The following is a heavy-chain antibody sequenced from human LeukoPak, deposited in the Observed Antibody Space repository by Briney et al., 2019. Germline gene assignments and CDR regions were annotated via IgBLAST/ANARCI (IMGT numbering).Heavy chain of an antibody. CDR2: ISSSSSTT. CDR1: GFSFSDYN. CDR3: ARDLYSGSYYDFDY. V-gene: IGHV3-48*01. Sequence: GGSLRLSCAASGFSFSDYNMNWVRQAPGKGLEWVAYISSSSSTTHYANSVTGRFSISRDNAKSSLYLQMNSLRVEDTAVYYCARDLYSGSYYDFDYWGQGTLVTVSS. J-gene: IGHJ4*02. D-gene: IGHD1-26*01.